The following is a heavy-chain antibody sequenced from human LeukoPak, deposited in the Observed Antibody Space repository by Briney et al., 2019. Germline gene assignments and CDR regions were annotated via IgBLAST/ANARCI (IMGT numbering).Heavy chain of an antibody. CDR1: GFTFSSYS. V-gene: IGHV3-21*04. J-gene: IGHJ4*02. D-gene: IGHD5-12*01. CDR3: AKLEEWGGYPNFDY. CDR2: ISSSSSYI. Sequence: AGGSLRLSCAASGFTFSSYSMNWVRQAPGKGLEWVSSISSSSSYIYYADSVKGRFTISRDNSKNTLYLQMNSLRAEDTAVYYCAKLEEWGGYPNFDYWGQGTLVTVSS.